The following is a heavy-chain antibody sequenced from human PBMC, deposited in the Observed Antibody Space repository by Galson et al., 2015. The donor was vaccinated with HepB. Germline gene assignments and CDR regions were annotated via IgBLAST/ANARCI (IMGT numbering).Heavy chain of an antibody. CDR3: ARHDFWTAYYSPFDY. V-gene: IGHV3-7*01. CDR1: GFTFSTYW. D-gene: IGHD3/OR15-3a*01. Sequence: SLRLSCAASGFTFSTYWMTWVRQAPGKGLEWVATIKQDGSDKYYVDSVKGRFTISRDNAKNSLYLQTNSLTAEDTAVYYCARHDFWTAYYSPFDYWGRGTLVTVSS. CDR2: IKQDGSDK. J-gene: IGHJ4*02.